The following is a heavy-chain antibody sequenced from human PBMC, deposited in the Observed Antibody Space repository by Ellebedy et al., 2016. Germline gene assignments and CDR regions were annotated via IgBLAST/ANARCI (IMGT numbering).Heavy chain of an antibody. D-gene: IGHD3-22*01. CDR1: GFSVSSND. V-gene: IGHV3-53*01. Sequence: GESLKISXAASGFSVSSNDMSWVRQAPGRGLELVSLMYAGGSEYYADSVEGRFTISRDSSKNTLYLQMNNVRAEDTAVYYCATRHFGGYDVWGRGTTVTVSS. J-gene: IGHJ6*02. CDR3: ATRHFGGYDV. CDR2: MYAGGSE.